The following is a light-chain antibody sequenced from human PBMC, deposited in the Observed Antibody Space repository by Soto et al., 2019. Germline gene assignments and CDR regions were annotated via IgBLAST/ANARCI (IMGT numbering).Light chain of an antibody. Sequence: DIQRTQSPSTLSASVGDRVIITCRASQSISNWLAWYQQKPGKAPNLLIYKASSLKSGVPSRFSGSGSGTEFTLAISSLQPDDFATYYCQQYDTYWTFGQGTKVDIK. CDR3: QQYDTYWT. V-gene: IGKV1-5*03. J-gene: IGKJ1*01. CDR1: QSISNW. CDR2: KAS.